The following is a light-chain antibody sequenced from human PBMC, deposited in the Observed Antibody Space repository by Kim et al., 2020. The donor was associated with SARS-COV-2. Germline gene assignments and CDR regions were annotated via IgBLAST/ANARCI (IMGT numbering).Light chain of an antibody. CDR3: QQRNNWPPAVT. V-gene: IGKV3-11*01. CDR2: DAA. Sequence: PGEGAALSCRASQSIGISLGWYQHKLGQAPRLLIYDAAIRAAGTPDRFSGGGSGTDFTLPINSLEPEDFAVYYCQQRNNWPPAVTFGGGTKVDIK. CDR1: QSIGIS. J-gene: IGKJ4*01.